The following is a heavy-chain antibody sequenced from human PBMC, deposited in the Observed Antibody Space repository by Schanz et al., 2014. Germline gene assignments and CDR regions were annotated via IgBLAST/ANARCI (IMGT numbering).Heavy chain of an antibody. CDR3: ARGPSTGAFDI. V-gene: IGHV1-46*03. CDR1: GGTFSSYT. J-gene: IGHJ3*02. CDR2: INPSVGNT. Sequence: QLMQSGSEVMKPGSSVKVSCKASGGTFSSYTINWVRQAPGQGLEWMGLINPSVGNTNYAQKFRGRVTMTRDTSTSTVYMELSSLRSEDTAVYFCARGPSTGAFDIWGQGTMVTVSS.